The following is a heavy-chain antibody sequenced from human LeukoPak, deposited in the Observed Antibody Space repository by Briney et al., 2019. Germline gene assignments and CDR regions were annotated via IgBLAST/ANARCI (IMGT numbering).Heavy chain of an antibody. V-gene: IGHV3-48*01. CDR2: ISASGSAI. CDR3: VRVKGSYFDY. CDR1: GFPLSSYS. Sequence: GGSLILSCTASGFPLSSYSMNWIRQAPGKGLEWISYISASGSAIYYVDSVKGRVTVSRDNARNSLFLQMDSPRAEDTAVYYCVRVKGSYFDYWGPGTLVTVSS. D-gene: IGHD2-15*01. J-gene: IGHJ4*02.